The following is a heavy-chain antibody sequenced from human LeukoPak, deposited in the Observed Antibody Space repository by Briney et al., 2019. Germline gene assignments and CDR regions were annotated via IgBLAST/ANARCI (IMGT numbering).Heavy chain of an antibody. V-gene: IGHV3-53*01. J-gene: IGHJ4*02. CDR1: GFTVSANY. CDR3: ASGSVVYMFFDC. Sequence: KAGGSLRLSCAASGFTVSANYMSWVRQAPGKGLEWVSVMYRDGTTYYTESVKGRFTLSRDYSRSTLYLQMDSLRAEDTAVYYCASGSVVYMFFDCWGQGTLVTVSS. CDR2: MYRDGTT. D-gene: IGHD2-15*01.